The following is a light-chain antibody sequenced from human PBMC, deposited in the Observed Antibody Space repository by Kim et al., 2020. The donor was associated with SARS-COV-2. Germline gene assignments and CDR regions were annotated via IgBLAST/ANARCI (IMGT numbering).Light chain of an antibody. CDR1: TLGAKS. J-gene: IGLJ3*02. CDR2: YDS. Sequence: VAPGKTASITCGGATLGAKSVHWYQQKPGQAPVVVIYYDSGRPSGIPERFSGSNSGNTATLTISRVEAGDEADYYCQVWDRTSDRVFGGGTQLTVL. V-gene: IGLV3-21*04. CDR3: QVWDRTSDRV.